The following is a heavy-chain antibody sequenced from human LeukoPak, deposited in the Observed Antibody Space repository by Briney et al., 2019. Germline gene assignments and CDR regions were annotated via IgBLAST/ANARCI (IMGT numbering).Heavy chain of an antibody. CDR3: ARARIAAGFDY. D-gene: IGHD6-13*01. V-gene: IGHV4-39*07. CDR2: IYYSGST. CDR1: GGSISSSSYY. Sequence: SETLSLTCTVSGGSISSSSYYWGWIRQPPGKGLEWIGSIYYSGSTYYNPSLKSRVTISVDTSKNQFSLKLSSVTAADTAVYYCARARIAAGFDYWGQGTLVTVSS. J-gene: IGHJ4*02.